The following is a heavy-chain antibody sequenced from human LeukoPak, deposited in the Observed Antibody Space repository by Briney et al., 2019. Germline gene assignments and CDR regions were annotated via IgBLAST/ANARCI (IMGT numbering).Heavy chain of an antibody. V-gene: IGHV3-23*01. Sequence: GGSLRLFCAASGPTFSTFAMIWVRQPPGKGLEWVSSIFPSGGEIHYADSVRGRFTISRDNSKSTLSLQMNSLRAEDTAVYYCARSLGGHWGQGTLVTVSS. CDR1: GPTFSTFA. D-gene: IGHD3-16*01. J-gene: IGHJ1*01. CDR2: IFPSGGEI. CDR3: ARSLGGH.